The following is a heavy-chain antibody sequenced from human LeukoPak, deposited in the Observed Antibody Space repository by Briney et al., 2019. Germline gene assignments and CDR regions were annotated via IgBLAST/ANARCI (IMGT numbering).Heavy chain of an antibody. D-gene: IGHD1-1*01. V-gene: IGHV6-1*01. J-gene: IGHJ4*02. CDR3: ARARIGSNWPNFDY. Sequence: QTLSLTSALSRDTLSTNSTSWDSLRQSPPRSLKWLGTTYDSSKWYNDYSVSVKSRTTINPDTSKNQFSLQLNSVTPEDTAVYYCARARIGSNWPNFDYWGQGTLVTASS. CDR1: RDTLSTNSTS. CDR2: TYDSSKWYN.